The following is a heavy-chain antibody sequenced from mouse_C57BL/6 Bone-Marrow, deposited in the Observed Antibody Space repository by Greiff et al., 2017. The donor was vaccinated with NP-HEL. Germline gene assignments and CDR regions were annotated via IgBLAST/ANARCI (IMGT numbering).Heavy chain of an antibody. J-gene: IGHJ3*01. D-gene: IGHD1-1*01. CDR1: GYTFTSYG. V-gene: IGHV1-81*01. Sequence: QVQLQQSGAELAKPGASVKLSCKASGYTFTSYGISWVKQRTGQGLEWIGEIYPRSGNTYYNEKFKGKATLTAYKSSSTAYMELRSLTSEDSAVYFCARGYYGSSYLWFAYWGQGTLVTVSA. CDR3: ARGYYGSSYLWFAY. CDR2: IYPRSGNT.